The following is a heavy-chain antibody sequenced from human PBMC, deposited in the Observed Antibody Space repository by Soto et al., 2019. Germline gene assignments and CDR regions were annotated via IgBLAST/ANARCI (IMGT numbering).Heavy chain of an antibody. Sequence: EVHLVESGGGLVKPGGSLRLSCAASGFTFTTYSMNWVRQAPGKGLEWVSSISSSSNYIYYADSVKGRFTISRDNAKNSLYLQMNSLRAEDTAVYYCARDSASYGSAFDIWGQGTMDTVSS. CDR3: ARDSASYGSAFDI. D-gene: IGHD5-18*01. V-gene: IGHV3-21*01. J-gene: IGHJ3*02. CDR1: GFTFTTYS. CDR2: ISSSSNYI.